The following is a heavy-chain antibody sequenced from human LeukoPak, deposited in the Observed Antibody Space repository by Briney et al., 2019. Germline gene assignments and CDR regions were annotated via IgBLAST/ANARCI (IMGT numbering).Heavy chain of an antibody. CDR1: GFIFSSYW. Sequence: GGSLRLSCGASGFIFSSYWMNWLRQAPGKGLEWVANIKEDGSEKYYVDSLKGRITISRDNAKNSLYLQMNSLRAEDTAVYYCARVSWDSSTWYYLDYWGQGTQVTVSS. CDR2: IKEDGSEK. D-gene: IGHD6-13*01. V-gene: IGHV3-7*01. CDR3: ARVSWDSSTWYYLDY. J-gene: IGHJ4*02.